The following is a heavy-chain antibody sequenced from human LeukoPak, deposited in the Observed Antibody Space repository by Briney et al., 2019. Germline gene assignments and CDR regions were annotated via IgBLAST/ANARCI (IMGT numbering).Heavy chain of an antibody. CDR1: GFTFSSYA. D-gene: IGHD2-8*02. J-gene: IGHJ4*02. Sequence: PGGSLRLSCAASGFTFSSYAMHWVRQAPGKGLEWVAVISYDGSNKYYADSVNGRFTISRDNAKNSLYLQMNSLRAEDTAVYYCVRGVGYKILGGNYFWGQGTLVTVSS. V-gene: IGHV3-30-3*01. CDR3: VRGVGYKILGGNYF. CDR2: ISYDGSNK.